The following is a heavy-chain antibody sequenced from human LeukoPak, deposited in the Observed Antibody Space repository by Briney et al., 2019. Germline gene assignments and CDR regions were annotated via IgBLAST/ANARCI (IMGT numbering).Heavy chain of an antibody. J-gene: IGHJ4*02. CDR1: GFTFSAFA. CDR2: IFPSGGEI. Sequence: GGSLRLSCAASGFTFSAFAMIWVRQPPGKGLEWVSSIFPSGGEIHYADSVRGRFTISRDNSKSTLSLQMNSLRAEGTAIYYCATYRQVLLPFESWGQGTLVTVSS. V-gene: IGHV3-23*01. D-gene: IGHD2-8*02. CDR3: ATYRQVLLPFES.